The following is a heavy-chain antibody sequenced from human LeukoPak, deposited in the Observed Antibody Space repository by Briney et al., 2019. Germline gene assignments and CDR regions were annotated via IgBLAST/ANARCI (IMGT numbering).Heavy chain of an antibody. CDR1: GFTFSSYG. V-gene: IGHV3-33*01. Sequence: GGSLRLSCAASGFTFSSYGMHWVRQAPGKGLEWVAVIWYDGSNKYYADSVKGRFTIFRDNSKNTLYLQMNSLRAEDTAVYYCARESVLLWFGEVERGYYFDYWGQGTLVTVSS. D-gene: IGHD3-10*01. J-gene: IGHJ4*02. CDR2: IWYDGSNK. CDR3: ARESVLLWFGEVERGYYFDY.